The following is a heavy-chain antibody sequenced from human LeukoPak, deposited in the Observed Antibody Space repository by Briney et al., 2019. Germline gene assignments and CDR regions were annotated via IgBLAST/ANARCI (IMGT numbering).Heavy chain of an antibody. CDR1: GYTFDDHG. Sequence: PGGSLRLSCAGSGYTFDDHGMSWVRQVSGKGLEWVSGINWNGGSTGYGDSVKGRFTISRDNAKNFLYLQMNSLRAEDTALYYCARGDKNGRYFDHWGQGTLVTVSS. J-gene: IGHJ4*02. D-gene: IGHD2-15*01. V-gene: IGHV3-20*04. CDR2: INWNGGST. CDR3: ARGDKNGRYFDH.